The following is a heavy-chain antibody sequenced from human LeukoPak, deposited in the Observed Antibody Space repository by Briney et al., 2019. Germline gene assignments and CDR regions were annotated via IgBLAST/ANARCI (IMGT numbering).Heavy chain of an antibody. D-gene: IGHD2-2*03. CDR3: VRSLRVGYCSSTSCNWFDS. V-gene: IGHV4-39*07. J-gene: IGHJ5*01. Sequence: SETLSLTCTVAGGSVSSTSYYWGWIRQPPGKGLEWIGSTYYYSGSTYFNPSLKSRVTISLDTSKNQFSLKLSSLTAADTAVYYCVRSLRVGYCSSTSCNWFDSWGQGTLVTVSS. CDR2: TYYYSGST. CDR1: GGSVSSTSYY.